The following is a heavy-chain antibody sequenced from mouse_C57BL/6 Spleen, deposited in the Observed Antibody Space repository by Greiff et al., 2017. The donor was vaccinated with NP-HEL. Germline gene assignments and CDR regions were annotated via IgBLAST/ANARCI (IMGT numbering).Heavy chain of an antibody. CDR3: ARKGTGRYWYFDV. V-gene: IGHV1-15*01. D-gene: IGHD2-14*01. J-gene: IGHJ1*03. Sequence: VQLQESGAELVRPGASVKLSCKASGYTFTDYDMHWVKQTPGQGLEWIGAIDPDTGGTTYNQKFKGKATLTADKSSSTAYLELSRLTSEDSAVYYCARKGTGRYWYFDVWGTGTTVTVSS. CDR2: IDPDTGGT. CDR1: GYTFTDYD.